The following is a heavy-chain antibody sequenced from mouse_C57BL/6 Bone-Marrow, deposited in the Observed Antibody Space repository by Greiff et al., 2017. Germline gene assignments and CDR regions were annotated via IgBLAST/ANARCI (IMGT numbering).Heavy chain of an antibody. CDR1: GYTFTSYW. CDR3: FITTVVSDY. V-gene: IGHV1-7*01. D-gene: IGHD1-1*01. J-gene: IGHJ2*01. Sequence: QVQLQQSGAELAKPGASVKLSCKASGYTFTSYWMHWVKQRPGQGLEWIGYINPSSGYTKYNQKFKDKATLTADKSSSTAYMQLGSLTYEDSAVYYSFITTVVSDYWGQGTTLTVSS. CDR2: INPSSGYT.